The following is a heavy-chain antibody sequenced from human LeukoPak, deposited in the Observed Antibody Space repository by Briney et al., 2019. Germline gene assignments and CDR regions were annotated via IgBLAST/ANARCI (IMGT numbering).Heavy chain of an antibody. CDR3: ARPVSGSSGWYYNY. CDR1: GVSFSGDY. V-gene: IGHV4-34*01. CDR2: MNHSGST. Sequence: SETLSLTCAAYGVSFSGDYCSWIRQPPWKGLEWIWEMNHSGSTNYNPSLKSRVTISVDTSKNQFSLKLSSVTAADTAAYYCARPVSGSSGWYYNYWGQGTLVTVSS. D-gene: IGHD6-19*01. J-gene: IGHJ4*02.